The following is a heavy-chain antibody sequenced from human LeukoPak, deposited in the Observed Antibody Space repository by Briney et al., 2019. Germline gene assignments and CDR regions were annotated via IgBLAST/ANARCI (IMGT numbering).Heavy chain of an antibody. CDR3: AKDGAARPPALGSHYYYMDI. Sequence: GGSPRLSCAASGFTFSSYGMHWVRQAPGKWLEWVAFIRYDGSTKYYADSVKGRFTISRDYSKNTLYLQMNSLRGEDTAVYYCAKDGAARPPALGSHYYYMDIWGKGTTVTVSS. J-gene: IGHJ6*03. V-gene: IGHV3-30*02. CDR1: GFTFSSYG. D-gene: IGHD6-6*01. CDR2: IRYDGSTK.